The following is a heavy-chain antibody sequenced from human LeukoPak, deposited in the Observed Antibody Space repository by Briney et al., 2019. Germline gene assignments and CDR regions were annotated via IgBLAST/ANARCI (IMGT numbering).Heavy chain of an antibody. CDR2: ISGSGGST. J-gene: IGHJ6*02. Sequence: GGSLRLSCAASGFTFSSYAMSWVRQAPGKGLEWVSAISGSGGSTYYADSVKGRFTISRDNSKNTLYLQMNSLRAEDTAVYYCAKSNYGSGSYLFYYYGMDVWGQGTTVTVSS. CDR1: GFTFSSYA. D-gene: IGHD3-10*01. V-gene: IGHV3-23*01. CDR3: AKSNYGSGSYLFYYYGMDV.